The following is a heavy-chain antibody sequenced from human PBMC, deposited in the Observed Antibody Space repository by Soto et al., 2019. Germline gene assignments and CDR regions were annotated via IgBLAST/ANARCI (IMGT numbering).Heavy chain of an antibody. D-gene: IGHD6-19*01. CDR1: GGTFSSYA. Sequence: SVKVSCKASGGTFSSYAISWVRQAPGQGLEWMGGIIPIFGTANYAQKFQGRVTITADESTSTAYMELSSLRSEDTAVYYCARDQGYSSTYYYGMDVWGQGTTVTVSS. CDR3: ARDQGYSSTYYYGMDV. CDR2: IIPIFGTA. V-gene: IGHV1-69*13. J-gene: IGHJ6*02.